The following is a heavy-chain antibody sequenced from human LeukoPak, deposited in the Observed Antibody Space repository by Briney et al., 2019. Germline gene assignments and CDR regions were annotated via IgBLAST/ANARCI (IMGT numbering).Heavy chain of an antibody. CDR2: IQPGNPEI. CDR3: ARHYVLTGPFDY. J-gene: IGHJ4*02. Sequence: KSGESLKISCKASEYIFTSYWIGWVRQMPGKGLQWVGNIQPGNPEIRYSPSFQGQVTLSADKSISTAYLQWSSLKASDTAMYYCARHYVLTGPFDYWGQGTPVTVSS. V-gene: IGHV5-51*01. D-gene: IGHD4/OR15-4a*01. CDR1: EYIFTSYW.